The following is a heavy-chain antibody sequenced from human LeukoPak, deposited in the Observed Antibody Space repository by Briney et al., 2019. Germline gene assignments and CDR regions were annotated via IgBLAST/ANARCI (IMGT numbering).Heavy chain of an antibody. CDR2: INPNSGGT. Sequence: ASVKVSCKASVYTFTGYYMHWVRQAPGQGLEWMGRINPNSGGTNYAQKFQGRVTMTRDTSISTAYMELSRLRSDDTAVYYCARVRTVRGVTPFDPWGLGTLVTVSS. CDR3: ARVRTVRGVTPFDP. CDR1: VYTFTGYY. V-gene: IGHV1-2*06. D-gene: IGHD3-10*01. J-gene: IGHJ5*02.